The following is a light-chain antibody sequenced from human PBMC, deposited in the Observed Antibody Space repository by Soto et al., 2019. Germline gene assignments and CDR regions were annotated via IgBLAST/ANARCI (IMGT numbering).Light chain of an antibody. CDR3: QPSYSTPIT. J-gene: IGKJ5*01. Sequence: DIQKTQAPSSMSESVGDRVTITCRASQSISSYLNWYQQKPGKAPKLLIYAASSLQSGVPSRFSGSGSGTDFTLTISSLQPEDFATYYCQPSYSTPITFGQGTRLEIK. CDR1: QSISSY. V-gene: IGKV1-39*01. CDR2: AAS.